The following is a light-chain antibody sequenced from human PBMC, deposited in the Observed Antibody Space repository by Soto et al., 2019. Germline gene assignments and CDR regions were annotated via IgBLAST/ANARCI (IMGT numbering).Light chain of an antibody. Sequence: ALTQPPSASGSPGQSVTISCTGTSSDVGGYDYVSWYQQHPGKAPKPMIYEVTIRPSGVSDRFSGSKSGNTASLTVSGLQAEDEADYYCSSYTGGNPSYVFGTGTKVTAL. J-gene: IGLJ1*01. CDR1: SSDVGGYDY. CDR2: EVT. V-gene: IGLV2-8*01. CDR3: SSYTGGNPSYV.